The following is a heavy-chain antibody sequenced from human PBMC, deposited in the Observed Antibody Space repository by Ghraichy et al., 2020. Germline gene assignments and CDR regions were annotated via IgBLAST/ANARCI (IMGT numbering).Heavy chain of an antibody. Sequence: SETLSLTCTVSGGSISSYYWSWIRQPPGKGLEWIGYIYYSGSTNYNPSLKSRVTISVDTSKNQFSLKLSSVTAADTAVYYCARSGSYYDSSGSFDYWGQGTLVTVSS. CDR3: ARSGSYYDSSGSFDY. J-gene: IGHJ4*02. CDR2: IYYSGST. D-gene: IGHD3-22*01. CDR1: GGSISSYY. V-gene: IGHV4-59*01.